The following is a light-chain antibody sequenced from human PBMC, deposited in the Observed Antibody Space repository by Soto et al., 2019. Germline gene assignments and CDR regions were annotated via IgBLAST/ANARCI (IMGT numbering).Light chain of an antibody. CDR3: QQYNSYWT. CDR1: QSISSW. J-gene: IGKJ1*01. Sequence: DIQMTQSPSTLSASVGDRVTITCRASQSISSWLAWYQQKPGKAPKLLIYDASSFESGVPSRFSGSGSGTEFTLTIRSLQPDDFATYYCQQYNSYWTFGQGTKVEIK. CDR2: DAS. V-gene: IGKV1-5*01.